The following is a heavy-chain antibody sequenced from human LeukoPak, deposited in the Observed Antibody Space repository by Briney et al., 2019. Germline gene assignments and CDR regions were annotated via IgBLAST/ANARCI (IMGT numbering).Heavy chain of an antibody. J-gene: IGHJ4*02. D-gene: IGHD3-10*01. CDR1: GGSISSYY. CDR2: IYYSGST. V-gene: IGHV4-59*01. Sequence: SETLSLTCTVSGGSISSYYWSWLRQPPGKGLEWIGYIYYSGSTNYNPSLKSRVTISVDTSKNQFSLKLSSVTAADTAVYYCARYGSGSYYSFDYWGQGTLVTVSS. CDR3: ARYGSGSYYSFDY.